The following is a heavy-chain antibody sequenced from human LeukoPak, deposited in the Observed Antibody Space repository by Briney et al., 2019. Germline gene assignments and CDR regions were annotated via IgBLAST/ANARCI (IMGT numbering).Heavy chain of an antibody. CDR2: IYYSGST. CDR3: ARMVVTPDLNSDDDYYYYMDV. Sequence: SDTLSLTCAVSGYSISSSNWWGWIRQPPGKGLEWIGYIYYSGSTNYNPSLKSRVTMSVDTSKNQFSLKLSSVTALDTAVYYCARMVVTPDLNSDDDYYYYMDVWGKGTTVTVSS. D-gene: IGHD4-23*01. J-gene: IGHJ6*03. CDR1: GYSISSSNW. V-gene: IGHV4-28*06.